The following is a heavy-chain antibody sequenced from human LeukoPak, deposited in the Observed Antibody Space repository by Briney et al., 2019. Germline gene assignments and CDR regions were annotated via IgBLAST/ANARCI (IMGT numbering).Heavy chain of an antibody. CDR1: GGSISSYY. V-gene: IGHV4-59*01. Sequence: SETLSLTCTVSGGSISSYYWSWIRQPPGKGLEWIAHIHNSGNTNYNPSLKSRVTLSVDTSKNQFSLKLSSVTAADTAVYYCAREGTTGRNLNWFDSWGQGTLVTVSS. CDR3: AREGTTGRNLNWFDS. CDR2: IHNSGNT. J-gene: IGHJ5*01. D-gene: IGHD1-1*01.